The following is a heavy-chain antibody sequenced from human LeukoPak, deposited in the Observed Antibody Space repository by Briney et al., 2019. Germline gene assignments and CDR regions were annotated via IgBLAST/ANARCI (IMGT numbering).Heavy chain of an antibody. V-gene: IGHV3-21*01. CDR2: ISSGSSYI. D-gene: IGHD2/OR15-2a*01. CDR1: GFTFSETS. J-gene: IGHJ4*02. Sequence: WGSPILSRAAPGFTFSETSLKRGRQAPGKGLEWVSSISSGSSYIFYADSVKGRFTISRDNAKNSLYLQMNSLRGNCTALYYCGREFFYRERGNTLLDYWGQGTLVTVSS. CDR3: GREFFYRERGNTLLDY.